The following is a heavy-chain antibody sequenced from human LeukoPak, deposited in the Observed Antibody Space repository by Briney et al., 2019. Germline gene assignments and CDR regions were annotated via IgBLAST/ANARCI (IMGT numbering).Heavy chain of an antibody. CDR1: GGSISDYY. J-gene: IGHJ4*02. CDR3: ARRGYFDN. Sequence: SETLSLTCTVSGGSISDYYWSWIRQPPGKGLEWIASIYYSGSTSYNPSLKSRVTISVDTSKNQFSLKLRSVTAADTAVYYCARRGYFDNWGQGTLVTVSS. V-gene: IGHV4-59*01. CDR2: IYYSGST.